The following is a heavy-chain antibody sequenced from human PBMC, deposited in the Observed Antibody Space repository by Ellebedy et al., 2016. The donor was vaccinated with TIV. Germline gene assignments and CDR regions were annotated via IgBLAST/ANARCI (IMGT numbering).Heavy chain of an antibody. Sequence: MPGGSLRLSCAVYGGSFSGYYCSWVRQPPGKGLEWIGEINHSGSTNYNPTLKSRFTISVDTAKNQFSLKLSSVTAADTAVYYCARLVGGSSGSPDYWGQGTLVTVSS. CDR2: INHSGST. CDR3: ARLVGGSSGSPDY. V-gene: IGHV4-34*01. J-gene: IGHJ4*02. CDR1: GGSFSGYY. D-gene: IGHD3-22*01.